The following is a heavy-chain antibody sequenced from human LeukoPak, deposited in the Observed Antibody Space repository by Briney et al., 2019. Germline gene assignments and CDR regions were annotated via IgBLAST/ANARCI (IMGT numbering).Heavy chain of an antibody. D-gene: IGHD1-26*01. CDR2: IRSKANNYAT. J-gene: IGHJ3*02. CDR3: SSSFGWELPGDAFDI. Sequence: GGSLRLSCAASGFTFSGSAMHWVRQASGKGLEWVGRIRSKANNYATTYAASVKGRFTISRDDSKNTAYLQMNSLKTEDTAVYYCSSSFGWELPGDAFDIWGQGTMVTVSS. CDR1: GFTFSGSA. V-gene: IGHV3-73*01.